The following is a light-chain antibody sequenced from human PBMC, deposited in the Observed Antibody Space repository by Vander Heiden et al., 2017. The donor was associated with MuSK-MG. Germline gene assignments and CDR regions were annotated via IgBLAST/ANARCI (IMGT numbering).Light chain of an antibody. Sequence: DIVLTQSPGTLSLSPGERATLSCRASQSVSSSYLAWYQQKPGQAPRLLIYGASSRATGIPDRFSGSGSGTDFTLTISRLEPEDFAVYYCQQYGSSPPMYTFGQGTKLETK. CDR2: GAS. J-gene: IGKJ2*01. V-gene: IGKV3-20*01. CDR1: QSVSSSY. CDR3: QQYGSSPPMYT.